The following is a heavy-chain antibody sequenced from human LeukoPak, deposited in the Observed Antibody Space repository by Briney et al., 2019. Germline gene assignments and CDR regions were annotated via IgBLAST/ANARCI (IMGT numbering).Heavy chain of an antibody. CDR3: ATGRAFDI. Sequence: GGSLRLSCAGSGFTFSNAWMNWVRQAPGKGLEWVGRVKSKADGGTIDYAAPVKDRFTVSRDDSKNMVYLQMNSLKIEDTAVYFCATGRAFDIWGQGTMVTVSS. CDR1: GFTFSNAW. V-gene: IGHV3-15*01. J-gene: IGHJ3*02. CDR2: VKSKADGGTI.